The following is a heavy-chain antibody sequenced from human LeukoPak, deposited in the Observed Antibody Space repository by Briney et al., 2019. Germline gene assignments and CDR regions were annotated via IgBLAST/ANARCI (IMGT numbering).Heavy chain of an antibody. V-gene: IGHV4-39*01. CDR1: GGSISSSSYY. Sequence: PSETLSLTCTVSGGSISSSSYYWGWIRQPPGKGLEWIGSIYYSGSTYYNPSLKSRVTVSVDTSKNQFSLKLSSVTAADTAVYYCARTTYTQYYDSSGYIGVSDYWGQGTLVTVSS. CDR3: ARTTYTQYYDSSGYIGVSDY. CDR2: IYYSGST. J-gene: IGHJ4*02. D-gene: IGHD3-22*01.